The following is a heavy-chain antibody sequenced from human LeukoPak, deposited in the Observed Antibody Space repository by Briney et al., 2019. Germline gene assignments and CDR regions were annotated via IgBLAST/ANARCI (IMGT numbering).Heavy chain of an antibody. CDR3: AGGTGVFDC. CDR2: TYYRSKWYN. J-gene: IGHJ4*02. V-gene: IGHV6-1*01. Sequence: SQTLSLTFAISGDSVSSNSAAWNWFRQSPSRGLEWLGRTYYRSKWYNDYAVSVKSRITINADTSKNQFSLQLSSVTPEDTAVYYCAGGTGVFDCWGQGTLVIVSS. D-gene: IGHD7-27*01. CDR1: GDSVSSNSAA.